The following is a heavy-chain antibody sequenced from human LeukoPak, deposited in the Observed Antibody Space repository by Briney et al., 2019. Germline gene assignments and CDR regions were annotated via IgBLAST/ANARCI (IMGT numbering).Heavy chain of an antibody. Sequence: PSETLSLTCAVYGGSFSGYYWSWIRQPPGKGLEWIGEITHSGSTNYNPSLKSRVTISVDTSKNQFSLKLSSVTAADTAVYYCARGRTYYDFWSGYEGFNYWGQGTLVTVSS. CDR3: ARGRTYYDFWSGYEGFNY. J-gene: IGHJ4*02. V-gene: IGHV4-34*01. D-gene: IGHD3-3*01. CDR2: ITHSGST. CDR1: GGSFSGYY.